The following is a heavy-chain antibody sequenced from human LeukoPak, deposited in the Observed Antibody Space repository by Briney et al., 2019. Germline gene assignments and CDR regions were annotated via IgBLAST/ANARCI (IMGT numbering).Heavy chain of an antibody. V-gene: IGHV3-23*01. CDR2: IGSSGGNT. D-gene: IGHD3-22*01. J-gene: IGHJ4*02. CDR1: GFTFSSYT. CDR3: ARGRGGVVVIRNYFDY. Sequence: PGGSLRLSCAASGFTFSSYTMNWVRQAPGKGLEWVSGIGSSGGNTYYADSVKGRFTISRDNSKNTLYLQMNSLRAEDTAVYYCARGRGGVVVIRNYFDYWGQGTLVTVSS.